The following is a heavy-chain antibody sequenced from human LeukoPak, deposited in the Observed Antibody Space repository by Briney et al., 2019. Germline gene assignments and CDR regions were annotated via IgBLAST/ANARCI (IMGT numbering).Heavy chain of an antibody. Sequence: PGGSLRLSCAASGFTFSTYSMNWVRQAPGKGLEWVSYISSGATAIYYADSAKGRFTISRDNAKNSLYLQMNSLRDEDTAMYYCARDPSAFDIWGQGTMVTVSS. V-gene: IGHV3-48*02. CDR2: ISSGATAI. J-gene: IGHJ3*02. CDR3: ARDPSAFDI. CDR1: GFTFSTYS.